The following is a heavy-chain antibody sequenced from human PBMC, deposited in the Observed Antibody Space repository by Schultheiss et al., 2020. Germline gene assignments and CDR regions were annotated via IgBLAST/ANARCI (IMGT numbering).Heavy chain of an antibody. CDR1: GGSISSSSYY. CDR3: ARSWGSGWFFDY. D-gene: IGHD6-19*01. Sequence: SETLSLTCTVSGGSISSSSYYWGWIRQPPGKGLEWIGYIYYSGSTNYNPSLKSRVTISVDTSKNQFSLKLSSVTAADTAVYYCARSWGSGWFFDYWGQGTLVTVSS. J-gene: IGHJ4*02. CDR2: IYYSGST. V-gene: IGHV4-61*05.